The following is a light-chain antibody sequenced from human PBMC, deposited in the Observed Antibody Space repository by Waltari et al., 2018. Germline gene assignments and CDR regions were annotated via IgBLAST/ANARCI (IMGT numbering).Light chain of an antibody. CDR2: DVC. V-gene: IGLV2-14*03. Sequence: QSALTQPASVSGSPGQSIPIPCTGTSSYVGSFNDVSWYRQHPGTAPKLLIFDVCQRPSGVSNRFSGSKSGNTASLTISGLQAEDEADYYCSSYTTSSTVVFGGGTKLTVL. J-gene: IGLJ2*01. CDR3: SSYTTSSTVV. CDR1: SSYVGSFND.